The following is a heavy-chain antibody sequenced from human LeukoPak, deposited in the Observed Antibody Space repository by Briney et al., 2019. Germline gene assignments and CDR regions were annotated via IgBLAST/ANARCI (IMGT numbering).Heavy chain of an antibody. V-gene: IGHV3-21*01. CDR3: ARAWLPTASSGWRFDY. Sequence: PGGSLRLSCAASGFTFSDHYMDWVRQAPGKGLEWVSSISSSSSYIYYADSVKGRFTISRDNAKNSLYLQMNSLRAEDTAVYYCARAWLPTASSGWRFDYWGQGTLVTVSS. D-gene: IGHD6-19*01. CDR2: ISSSSSYI. J-gene: IGHJ4*02. CDR1: GFTFSDHY.